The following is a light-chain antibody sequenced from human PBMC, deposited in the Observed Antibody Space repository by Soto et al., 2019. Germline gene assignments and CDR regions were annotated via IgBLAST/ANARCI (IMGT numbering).Light chain of an antibody. CDR3: QQPYTFPLT. CDR1: ESIAGW. J-gene: IGKJ3*01. V-gene: IGKV1-12*01. CDR2: AAS. Sequence: IQMTQSPSSMSASVGDTVTITCRASESIAGWLAWYQQKPGEAPKLLIYAASTLQSGVTSRFSGSGYGTDFTLTINGLQPEDFATYYCQQPYTFPLTFGPGTKVDI.